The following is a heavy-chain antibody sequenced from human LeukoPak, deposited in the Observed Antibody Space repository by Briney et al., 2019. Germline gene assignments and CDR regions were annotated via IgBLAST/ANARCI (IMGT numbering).Heavy chain of an antibody. V-gene: IGHV4-30-4*08. CDR2: IYYSGST. J-gene: IGHJ3*02. Sequence: SETLSLTCTVSGGSISSGDYYWSWIRQPPGKGLEWIGYIYYSGSTYYNPSLKSRVTISVDTSKNQFSLKLSSVTAADTAVYYCARVPYYDILTDRGEAFDIWGQGTMVTVSS. CDR1: GGSISSGDYY. D-gene: IGHD3-9*01. CDR3: ARVPYYDILTDRGEAFDI.